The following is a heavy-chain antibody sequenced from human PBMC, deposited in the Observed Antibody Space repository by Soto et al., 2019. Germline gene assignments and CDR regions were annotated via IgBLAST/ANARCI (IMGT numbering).Heavy chain of an antibody. CDR3: AKQRADYGSGADTFYFDS. J-gene: IGHJ4*02. D-gene: IGHD3-10*01. Sequence: PXGSLRLSCTVSGVTFSNYAMNWVRKAPGKGLEWVSSLSGSGGTTYYADSVKGRFIISRDNSKNTLYLLMNSLRAEDTALYYCAKQRADYGSGADTFYFDSWGQGALGTVS. CDR1: GVTFSNYA. V-gene: IGHV3-23*01. CDR2: LSGSGGTT.